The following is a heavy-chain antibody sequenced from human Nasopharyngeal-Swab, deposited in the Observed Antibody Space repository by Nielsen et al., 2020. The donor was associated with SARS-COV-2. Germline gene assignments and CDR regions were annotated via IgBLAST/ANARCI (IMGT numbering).Heavy chain of an antibody. Sequence: GGSLRLSCAASGFTFSPYWMTWVRQAPGKGLEWVANVKQDGTEKYFVDSVKGRFTISRDNAKNSLYLHMNSLRAEDTAVYYCARDEILDYWGQGTQVTVSS. CDR2: VKQDGTEK. V-gene: IGHV3-7*01. D-gene: IGHD2/OR15-2a*01. CDR1: GFTFSPYW. J-gene: IGHJ4*02. CDR3: ARDEILDY.